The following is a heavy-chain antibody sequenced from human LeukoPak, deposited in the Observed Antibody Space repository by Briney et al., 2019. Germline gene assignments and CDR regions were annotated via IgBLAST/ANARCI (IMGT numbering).Heavy chain of an antibody. Sequence: PGGSLRLSCAASGFTFSSYAMSWVRQAPGKGLVWVSRISSDGRSTSYADSVKGRFTISRDNAKNTLYLQMNSLRAEDTAVYYCARSMIFPPDSFDYWGQGTLVTVSS. CDR3: ARSMIFPPDSFDY. D-gene: IGHD3-22*01. V-gene: IGHV3-74*01. CDR1: GFTFSSYA. J-gene: IGHJ4*02. CDR2: ISSDGRST.